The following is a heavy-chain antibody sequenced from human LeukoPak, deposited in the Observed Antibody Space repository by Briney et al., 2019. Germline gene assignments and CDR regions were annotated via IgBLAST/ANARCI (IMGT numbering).Heavy chain of an antibody. D-gene: IGHD6-19*01. CDR2: INPSGGST. Sequence: GASVKVSCKASGYTFTSYYMHWVRQAPGQGLEWMGIINPSGGSTSYAQKSQGRVTMTRDTSTSTVYMELSSLRSEDTAVYYCAREGRRAVARDYYYGVDVWGQGTTVTVSS. CDR1: GYTFTSYY. CDR3: AREGRRAVARDYYYGVDV. J-gene: IGHJ6*02. V-gene: IGHV1-46*01.